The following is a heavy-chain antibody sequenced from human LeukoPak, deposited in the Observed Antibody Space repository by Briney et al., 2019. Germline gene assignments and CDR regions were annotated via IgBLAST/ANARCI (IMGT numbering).Heavy chain of an antibody. CDR3: AVLGITMIGGV. CDR2: INQDGSAK. D-gene: IGHD3-10*02. CDR1: GFMFTSYW. J-gene: IGHJ6*04. V-gene: IGHV3-7*01. Sequence: PGGSLRLSCAASGFMFTSYWMSSVRQAPGKGLEWVANINQDGSAKYYVDSVKGRFTISRDNAKNSLYLQMNSLRAEDTAVYYCAVLGITMIGGVWGKGTTVTISS.